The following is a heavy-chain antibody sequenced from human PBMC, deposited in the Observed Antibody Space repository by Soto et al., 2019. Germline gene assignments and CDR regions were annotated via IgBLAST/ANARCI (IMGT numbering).Heavy chain of an antibody. CDR2: IYYSGST. CDR1: GGSISSSIYY. J-gene: IGHJ6*02. CDR3: ARHEGIAARQGQPHYYYYGMDV. V-gene: IGHV4-39*01. Sequence: SETLSLTCTVSGGSISSSIYYWGWIRQPPGKGLEWIGSIYYSGSTYYNPSLKSRVTISVDTSKNQFSLKLSSVTAADTAVYYCARHEGIAARQGQPHYYYYGMDVWGQGTTVTVSS. D-gene: IGHD6-6*01.